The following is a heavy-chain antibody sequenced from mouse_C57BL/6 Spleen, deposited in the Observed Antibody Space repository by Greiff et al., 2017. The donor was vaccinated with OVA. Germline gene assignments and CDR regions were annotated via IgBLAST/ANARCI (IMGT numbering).Heavy chain of an antibody. J-gene: IGHJ1*03. Sequence: QVQLKQPGAELVKPGASVKLSCKASGYTFTSYWMHWVKQRPGRGLEWIGRIDPNSGGTKYNEKFKSKATLTVDKPSSTAYMQLSSLTSEDSAVYYCARSAYDYDGWYFDVWGTGTTVTVSS. CDR3: ARSAYDYDGWYFDV. CDR1: GYTFTSYW. V-gene: IGHV1-72*01. D-gene: IGHD2-4*01. CDR2: IDPNSGGT.